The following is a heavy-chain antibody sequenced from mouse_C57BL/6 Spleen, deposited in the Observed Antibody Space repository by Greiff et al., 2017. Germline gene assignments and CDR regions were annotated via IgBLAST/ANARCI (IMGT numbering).Heavy chain of an antibody. CDR2: INPGDGAT. Sequence: QVQLQQSGPELVKPGASVMISCKASGYAFSSSWMNWVKQRHGKGLEWIGRINPGDGATNYNGKFKGKATLTADKSSSTAYMQLSSLTSEDSAVYFCSRWGDYDNFDYWGQGTTLTGSS. V-gene: IGHV1-82*01. J-gene: IGHJ2*01. D-gene: IGHD2-4*01. CDR1: GYAFSSSW. CDR3: SRWGDYDNFDY.